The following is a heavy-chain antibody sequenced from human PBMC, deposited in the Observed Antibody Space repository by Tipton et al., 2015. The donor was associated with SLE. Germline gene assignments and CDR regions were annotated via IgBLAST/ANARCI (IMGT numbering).Heavy chain of an antibody. V-gene: IGHV3-21*03. CDR1: GFTFSNYG. CDR3: ARDVTTATSYYFDY. Sequence: SLRLSCAASGFTFSNYGMNWVRQAPGKGLEWVSSISSSSSYIHYADPVKGRFTISRDNAKNSLYLQMNSLRAEDTAVYYCARDVTTATSYYFDYWGQGTLVTVSS. D-gene: IGHD4-17*01. CDR2: ISSSSSYI. J-gene: IGHJ4*02.